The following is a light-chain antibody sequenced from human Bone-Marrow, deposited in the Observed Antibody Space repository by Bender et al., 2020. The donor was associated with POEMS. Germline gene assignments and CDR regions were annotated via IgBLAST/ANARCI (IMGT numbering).Light chain of an antibody. CDR1: GSDVGSHNL. Sequence: QSALTQPASVSGSPGQSTTISCTGTGSDVGSHNLVSWYQLHPGKAPKLIIYEGSKRPSGVSSRFSGSKSGNTASLAISDIQSEDEGDYYCSSWDDSLSGWVFGGGTKLTVL. V-gene: IGLV2-23*01. CDR2: EGS. J-gene: IGLJ3*02. CDR3: SSWDDSLSGWV.